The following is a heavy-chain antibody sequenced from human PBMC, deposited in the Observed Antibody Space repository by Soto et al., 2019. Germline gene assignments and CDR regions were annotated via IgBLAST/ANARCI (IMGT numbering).Heavy chain of an antibody. Sequence: QVQLVESGGGVVQPGRSLRLSCAASGFTFSSYGMHWVRQAPGKGLEWVAVIWYDGSNKYYADSVKGRFTISRDHSKNTRYLQLNSLRREDTAVYYCARDRRIAVDGPNWYFDLGGRGTLVTVSS. CDR3: ARDRRIAVDGPNWYFDL. CDR1: GFTFSSYG. CDR2: IWYDGSNK. J-gene: IGHJ2*01. D-gene: IGHD6-19*01. V-gene: IGHV3-33*01.